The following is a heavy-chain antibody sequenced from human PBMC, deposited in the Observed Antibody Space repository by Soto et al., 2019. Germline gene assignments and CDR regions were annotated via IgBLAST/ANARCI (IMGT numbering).Heavy chain of an antibody. V-gene: IGHV3-7*01. D-gene: IGHD4-4*01. J-gene: IGHJ5*02. CDR1: GFTGSDSW. CDR2: IKPDESEK. Sequence: EVQLVESGGGLVQPGGSLRLSCTASGFTGSDSWMTWVRQAPGKGLEWVARIKPDESEKKYAESVKGRFSISRDNAKNSMYLQMDSLRGEDTAVYYCVRGGSNYASWGQGTLVTVSS. CDR3: VRGGSNYAS.